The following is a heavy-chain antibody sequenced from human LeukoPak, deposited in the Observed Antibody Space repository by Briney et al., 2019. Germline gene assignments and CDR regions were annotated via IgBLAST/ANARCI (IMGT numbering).Heavy chain of an antibody. CDR3: ATDFFPAVAGTHTDY. CDR1: GYTFTDYY. J-gene: IGHJ4*02. V-gene: IGHV1-69-2*01. D-gene: IGHD6-19*01. Sequence: ASVKVSCKVSGYTFTDYYIHWVQQTPRKRLEWMGLVDPEDGETIYAEKFQGRVTITADTSTDTAYMELSSLRSEDTAVYYCATDFFPAVAGTHTDYWGQGTLVTVSS. CDR2: VDPEDGET.